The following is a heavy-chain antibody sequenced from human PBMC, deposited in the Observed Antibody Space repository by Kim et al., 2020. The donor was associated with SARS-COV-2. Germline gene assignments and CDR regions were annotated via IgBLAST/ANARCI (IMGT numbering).Heavy chain of an antibody. Sequence: SVKDRITRSRDNDKNAIYLQMNSLRAEDTAVYYCARDASVDYYYYNGLDVWGQGTTVTVSS. J-gene: IGHJ6*02. D-gene: IGHD2-2*01. V-gene: IGHV3-21*06. CDR3: ARDASVDYYYYNGLDV.